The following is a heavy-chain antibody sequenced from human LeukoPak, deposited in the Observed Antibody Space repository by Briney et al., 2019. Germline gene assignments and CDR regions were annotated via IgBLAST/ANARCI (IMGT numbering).Heavy chain of an antibody. Sequence: GESLQISCKGSGYSFTTYWIGWVRQTPGKGLEYMGIIYAGDSDTRYSPSFQGQVTISVDKSISTAYLQWSSLQASDTAIYYCARHLRPFGTAAGYYYYGMDVWGQGTTVTVTS. J-gene: IGHJ6*02. CDR3: ARHLRPFGTAAGYYYYGMDV. V-gene: IGHV5-51*01. CDR2: IYAGDSDT. D-gene: IGHD6-13*01. CDR1: GYSFTTYW.